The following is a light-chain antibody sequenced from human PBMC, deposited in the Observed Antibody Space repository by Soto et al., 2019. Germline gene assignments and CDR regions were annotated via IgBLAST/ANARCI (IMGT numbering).Light chain of an antibody. CDR3: SSYTSSSTLSTYV. J-gene: IGLJ1*01. CDR2: DVS. Sequence: QSALTQPASVSGSPGQSITISCTGTSSDVGGYNYVSWYQHQPGKAPKLMIYDVSNRPSGVSNRFSGSKSGNTASLIISGLQAEDEADYYCSSYTSSSTLSTYVFGTGTKVTVL. V-gene: IGLV2-14*03. CDR1: SSDVGGYNY.